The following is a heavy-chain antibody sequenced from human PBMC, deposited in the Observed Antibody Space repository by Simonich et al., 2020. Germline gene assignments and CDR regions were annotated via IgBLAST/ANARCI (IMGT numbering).Heavy chain of an antibody. D-gene: IGHD6-19*01. CDR2: ISSSSSYI. V-gene: IGHV3-21*01. CDR3: ARWIAVAGTGAYGMDV. J-gene: IGHJ6*02. CDR1: GFTFSSYS. Sequence: EVQLVESGGGLVKPGGSLRLSCAASGFTFSSYSMNWVRQAPGKGLEWVSSISSSSSYIYYAEYVNGRFTISRDNAKNALYLQMNSLRAEDTAVYYCARWIAVAGTGAYGMDVWGQGTTVTVSS.